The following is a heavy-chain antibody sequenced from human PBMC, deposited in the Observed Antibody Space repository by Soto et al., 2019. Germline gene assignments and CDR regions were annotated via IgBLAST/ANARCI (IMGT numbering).Heavy chain of an antibody. V-gene: IGHV5-51*01. J-gene: IGHJ6*02. CDR2: IYPDDSDT. Sequence: EVQLVQSGTEGKKPGESLKISCKASGYNFPNYWIAWMRQMPGKGLEWLGIIYPDDSDTRYSPSFQGQVTISADKSITTAYLQWNSLMASDSAIYHSPRQGGSGSQTYYSMDVWGQGTTVTVSS. D-gene: IGHD3-16*01. CDR3: PRQGGSGSQTYYSMDV. CDR1: GYNFPNYW.